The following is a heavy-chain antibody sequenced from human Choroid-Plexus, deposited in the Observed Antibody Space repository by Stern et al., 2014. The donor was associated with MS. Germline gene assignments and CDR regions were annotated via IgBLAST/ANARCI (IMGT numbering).Heavy chain of an antibody. V-gene: IGHV3-30*18. D-gene: IGHD2/OR15-2a*01. J-gene: IGHJ5*02. CDR2: VSYDGSNK. CDR1: GFTFGSCA. CDR3: AKDRQYLTYFFDH. Sequence: VHLVESGGGVVQPGRPLRLSCVASGFTFGSCAMHWVRQAPGKGLEWVPGVSYDGSNKYYADSVKGRFTISRDNSQNTLYMQMSSLRPEDTAVYYCAKDRQYLTYFFDHWGQGSLVTVSS.